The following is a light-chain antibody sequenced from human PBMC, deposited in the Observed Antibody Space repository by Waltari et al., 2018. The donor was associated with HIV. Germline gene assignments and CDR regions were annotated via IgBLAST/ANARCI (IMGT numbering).Light chain of an antibody. CDR1: SSDVGGSDF. V-gene: IGLV2-23*02. Sequence: QSALTQPASVSGSPGQSITIYCPGSSSDVGGSDFVRWYQQPPGKAPKLIIYDVIERPSGVSNRFSAAKSGNTASLTISGLQPEDEADYYCCSFIGRSTLIFGGGTKVTVV. CDR3: CSFIGRSTLI. CDR2: DVI. J-gene: IGLJ2*01.